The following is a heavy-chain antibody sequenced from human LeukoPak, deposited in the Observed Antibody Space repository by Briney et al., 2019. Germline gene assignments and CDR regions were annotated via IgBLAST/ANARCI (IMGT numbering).Heavy chain of an antibody. CDR3: ARGGGIYGLWDY. CDR2: ISSSTSYI. Sequence: GGSLRLSCAASGFTFSDYSMNWVRQAPGKGLEWVSSISSSTSYIFYADSMKGRFTISRDNAKDTLYLQMNSLRVEDTAVYYCARGGGIYGLWDYWGQGTLVTVSS. D-gene: IGHD1-26*01. V-gene: IGHV3-21*01. J-gene: IGHJ4*02. CDR1: GFTFSDYS.